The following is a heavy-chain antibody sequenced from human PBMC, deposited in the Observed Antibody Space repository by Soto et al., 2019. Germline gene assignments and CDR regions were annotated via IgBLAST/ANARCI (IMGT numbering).Heavy chain of an antibody. Sequence: EVQLVESEGGLVKPGGSLRLSCVASGFTFTDAWMIWVRQAPGKGLEWVGRLKNYADGATADYAAPGKCRFTVSRDDSKNKLYLQMSSLEYEERFVYYCVMLCSGYSYVNYWGQGNLVTVSS. D-gene: IGHD5-18*01. CDR3: VMLCSGYSYVNY. J-gene: IGHJ4*02. V-gene: IGHV3-15*07. CDR2: LKNYADGATA. CDR1: GFTFTDAW.